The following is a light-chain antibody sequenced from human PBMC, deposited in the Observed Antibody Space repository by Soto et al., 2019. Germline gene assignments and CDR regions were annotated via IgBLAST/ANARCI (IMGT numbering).Light chain of an antibody. J-gene: IGKJ1*01. CDR1: QSVSSN. CDR3: QQYNNWPPMA. Sequence: EIVMTQSPATLSVSPGERATLSCRAGQSVSSNLAWYQQKPSQAPRLLIYGASTRATGIPARFSGSGSGTEFTLTISSLQSEDFAVYYCQQYNNWPPMAFGQGTKVEIK. CDR2: GAS. V-gene: IGKV3-15*01.